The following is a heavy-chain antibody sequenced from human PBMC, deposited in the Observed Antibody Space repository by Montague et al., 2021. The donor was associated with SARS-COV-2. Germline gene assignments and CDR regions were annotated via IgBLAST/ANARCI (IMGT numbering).Heavy chain of an antibody. D-gene: IGHD1-20*01. Sequence: SETLFLTCTVSGGSISGYYWSWFRQSAGKGLEWIGRIYNSGSTSYNPSLKSRVTMSVDTSKNQFSLKLSSVTAADTAVYYCVRDQGRSNWNYPDYWGQGTLGTVSS. J-gene: IGHJ4*02. CDR3: VRDQGRSNWNYPDY. V-gene: IGHV4-4*07. CDR2: IYNSGST. CDR1: GGSISGYY.